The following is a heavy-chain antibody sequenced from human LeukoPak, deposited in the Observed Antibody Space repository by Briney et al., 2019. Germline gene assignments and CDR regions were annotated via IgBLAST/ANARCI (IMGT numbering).Heavy chain of an antibody. CDR3: ARLNYYDSSGSKFDP. J-gene: IGHJ5*02. V-gene: IGHV5-51*01. D-gene: IGHD3-22*01. CDR2: IYPGDSDT. Sequence: GESLKISCKVPGHSGYNYWIGWVRQMPGKGLEWMGIIYPGDSDTRCSPSFQGQVTISADKAITTDYLQWSSLKASDTAIYYCARLNYYDSSGSKFDPWGQGTLVTVSS. CDR1: GHSGYNYW.